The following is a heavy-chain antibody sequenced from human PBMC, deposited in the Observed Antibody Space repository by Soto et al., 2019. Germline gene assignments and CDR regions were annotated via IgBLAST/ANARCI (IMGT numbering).Heavy chain of an antibody. CDR1: GYSFTSYW. D-gene: IGHD2-15*01. Sequence: LKISCKGSGYSFTSYWISWVRQMPGKGLEWMGRIDPSDSYTNYSPSFQGHVTISADKSISTAYLQWSSLKASDTAMYYCARLSCSGGSCYSWWFDPWGQGTLVTVSS. CDR3: ARLSCSGGSCYSWWFDP. CDR2: IDPSDSYT. J-gene: IGHJ5*02. V-gene: IGHV5-10-1*01.